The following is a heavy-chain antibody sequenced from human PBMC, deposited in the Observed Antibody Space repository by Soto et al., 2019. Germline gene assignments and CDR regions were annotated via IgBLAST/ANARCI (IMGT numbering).Heavy chain of an antibody. CDR2: IYHSGST. J-gene: IGHJ4*02. Sequence: QLQLQESGSGLVKPSQTLSLTCAVPGGSISSGGYSWSWIRQPPGWGLEWIGYIYHSGSTYYNPSPTGRVTISADRSQNQFSLKLSSVPAADRAVYYCARGPPLGYWGQGTLVTVSS. CDR1: GGSISSGGYS. V-gene: IGHV4-30-2*01. CDR3: ARGPPLGY.